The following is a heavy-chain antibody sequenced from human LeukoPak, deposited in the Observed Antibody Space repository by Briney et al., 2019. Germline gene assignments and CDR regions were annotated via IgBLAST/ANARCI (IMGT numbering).Heavy chain of an antibody. CDR2: LSGSGGNT. V-gene: IGHV3-23*01. D-gene: IGHD4-23*01. Sequence: PGGSLRLSCAASRFTFSSYALSWVRQAPGKGLEWVSALSGSGGNTYYADSVKGRFTISRDNSKNTLYLQMNSLRAEDTVVYYCATMGGNHFFYFDYWGQGTLVTVSS. CDR3: ATMGGNHFFYFDY. CDR1: RFTFSSYA. J-gene: IGHJ4*02.